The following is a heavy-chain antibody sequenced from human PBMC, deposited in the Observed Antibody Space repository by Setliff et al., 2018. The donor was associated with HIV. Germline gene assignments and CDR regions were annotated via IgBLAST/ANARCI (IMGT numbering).Heavy chain of an antibody. D-gene: IGHD3-3*01. CDR3: ARGGYYDFWSPYYIDV. J-gene: IGHJ6*03. CDR2: IFYNGKT. Sequence: SETLSLTCTVSTDSISSGDYQWSWIRQHPGKGLEWIGYIFYNGKTYYHPSLKSRVTISVDTSKKQFSLNLTSVTAADTAVYYCARGGYYDFWSPYYIDVWGKGTTVTVSS. CDR1: TDSISSGDYQ. V-gene: IGHV4-31*03.